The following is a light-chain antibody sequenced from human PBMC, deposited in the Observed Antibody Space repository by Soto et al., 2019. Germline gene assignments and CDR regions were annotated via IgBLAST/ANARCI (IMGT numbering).Light chain of an antibody. CDR2: AAS. Sequence: DIQMTQSPSSLSASVGDRVTITCRASQGISTYLNWYQQKPGKAPKLLIYAASSLQSGVPSTFSGSGSETDFTLTISSLQPEDFATYSCRQSYSTTWTFGQGTKV. V-gene: IGKV1-39*01. CDR1: QGISTY. CDR3: RQSYSTTWT. J-gene: IGKJ1*01.